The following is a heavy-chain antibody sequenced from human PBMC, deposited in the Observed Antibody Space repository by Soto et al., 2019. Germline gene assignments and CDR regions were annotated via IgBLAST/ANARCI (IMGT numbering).Heavy chain of an antibody. CDR1: RFTFSDYG. CDR3: ARDSVRFLELFSKDYFDY. J-gene: IGHJ4*02. D-gene: IGHD3-3*01. Sequence: QVHLVESGGGVVQPGGSLRLSCAGSRFTFSDYGMHWVRQAPGKGLEWVAVLWYDGSGEYYTDSVRGRFTISRVNSKNTLYLQMNNLRDEDTGVSYCARDSVRFLELFSKDYFDYWGQGTRVTVSS. V-gene: IGHV3-33*08. CDR2: LWYDGSGE.